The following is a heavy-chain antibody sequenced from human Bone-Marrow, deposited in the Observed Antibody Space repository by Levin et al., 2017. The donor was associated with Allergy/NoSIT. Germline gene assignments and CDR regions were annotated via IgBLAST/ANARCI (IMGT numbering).Heavy chain of an antibody. CDR3: ATYGNNQNFDY. V-gene: IGHV3-48*03. D-gene: IGHD4-17*01. CDR1: GFTFNSYE. Sequence: GGSLRLSCAASGFTFNSYEMNWVRQAPGKGLEWLSYISSGGSIMYYADSVQGRFTISRDNAKNSLFLQMNSLRAEDTAVYYCATYGNNQNFDYWGQGTLVTVSS. CDR2: ISSGGSIM. J-gene: IGHJ4*02.